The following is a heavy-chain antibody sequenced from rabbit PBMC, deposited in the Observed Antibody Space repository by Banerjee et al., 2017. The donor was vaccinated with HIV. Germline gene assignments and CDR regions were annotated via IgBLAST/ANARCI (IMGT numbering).Heavy chain of an antibody. CDR2: INTDSSGST. CDR3: ARDLAGVIGWNFNL. V-gene: IGHV1S45*01. D-gene: IGHD4-1*01. CDR1: GFSFSNKYV. Sequence: QEQLEESGGDLVKPEGSLTLTCTASGFSFSNKYVMCWVRQAPGKGLEWIACINTDSSGSTRYANWVNGRFTISKTSSTTVTLQMTSLTAADTASYFCARDLAGVIGWNFNLWGPGTLVTVS. J-gene: IGHJ4*01.